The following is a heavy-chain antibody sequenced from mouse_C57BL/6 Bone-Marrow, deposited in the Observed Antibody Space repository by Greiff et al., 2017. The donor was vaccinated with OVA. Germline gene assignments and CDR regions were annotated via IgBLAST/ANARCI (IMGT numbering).Heavy chain of an antibody. CDR1: GYTFTDYE. J-gene: IGHJ2*01. V-gene: IGHV1-15*01. CDR3: TRQMADFDY. CDR2: IDPETGGP. D-gene: IGHD2-3*01. Sequence: VKVVESGAELVRPGASVTLSCKASGYTFTDYEMHWVKQTPVHGLEWIGAIDPETGGPAYNQKFKGKAILTADKSTSIAYMELRSLTSEDSAVYYCTRQMADFDYWGQGTTLTVSS.